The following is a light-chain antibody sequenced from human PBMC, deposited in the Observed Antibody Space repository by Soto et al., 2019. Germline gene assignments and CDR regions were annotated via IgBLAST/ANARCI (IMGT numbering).Light chain of an antibody. V-gene: IGLV1-40*01. CDR2: GNS. Sequence: QSVLTQPPSVSGAPGQRVTISCTGSSSNIGAGYDVHWYQQLPGTAPKLLISGNSNRPSGVPDRFSVSKSGTSASLAITGLQAEDEADYYCQSYDSSLSGVVFGGGTQLTVL. J-gene: IGLJ2*01. CDR3: QSYDSSLSGVV. CDR1: SSNIGAGYD.